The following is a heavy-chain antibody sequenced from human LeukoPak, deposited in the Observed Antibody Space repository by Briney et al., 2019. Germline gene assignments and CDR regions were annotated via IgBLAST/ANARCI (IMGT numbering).Heavy chain of an antibody. CDR1: GFTFDDYA. J-gene: IGHJ5*02. D-gene: IGHD3-22*01. Sequence: GGSLRLSCAASGFTFDDYAMHWVRQAPGKGLEWVSGISWNSGSIGYAASVKGRFTISRDNAKNSLYLQMNSLRAEDTALYYCVRVDYDSSGPPQRGWFDPWGQGTLVTVSS. CDR3: VRVDYDSSGPPQRGWFDP. V-gene: IGHV3-9*01. CDR2: ISWNSGSI.